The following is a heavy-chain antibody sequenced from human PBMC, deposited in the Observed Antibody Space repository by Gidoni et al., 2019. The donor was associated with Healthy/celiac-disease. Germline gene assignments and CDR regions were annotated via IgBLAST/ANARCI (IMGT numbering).Heavy chain of an antibody. D-gene: IGHD2-2*01. V-gene: IGHV4-39*01. J-gene: IGHJ4*02. CDR1: GGSISSSSYY. CDR2: IYYSGST. Sequence: QLQLQESGPGLVKPSETLSLTCTVSGGSISSSSYYWGWIRQPPGKGLEWIGSIYYSGSTYYNPSLKSRVTISVDTSKNQFSLKLSSVTAADTAVYYCARLRAWRDIVVVPAAQGDDYWGQGTLVTVSS. CDR3: ARLRAWRDIVVVPAAQGDDY.